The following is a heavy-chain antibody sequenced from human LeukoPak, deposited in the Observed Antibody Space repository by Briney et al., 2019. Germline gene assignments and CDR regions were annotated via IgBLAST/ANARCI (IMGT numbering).Heavy chain of an antibody. D-gene: IGHD2-21*02. Sequence: GRSLRLSCTTSGFTFGDYAMSWVRQAPGKGLEWVSAISGSGGSTYYADSVKGRFTISRDNSKNTLYLQMNSLRAEDTAVYYCAKGTVVVTADLFDYWGQGTLVTVSS. CDR3: AKGTVVVTADLFDY. CDR1: GFTFGDYA. J-gene: IGHJ4*02. V-gene: IGHV3-23*01. CDR2: ISGSGGST.